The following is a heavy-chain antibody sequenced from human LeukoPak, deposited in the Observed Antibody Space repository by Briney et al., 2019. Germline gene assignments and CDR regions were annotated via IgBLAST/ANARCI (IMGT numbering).Heavy chain of an antibody. V-gene: IGHV3-23*01. J-gene: IGHJ3*02. CDR1: GFTFSSYG. Sequence: GGSLRLSCAASGFTFSSYGMSWVRQAPGKGLEWVSAISGSGGSTYYADSVKGRFTVSRDNSKNTLYLQMNSLRAEDTAVYYCAKVSGSIVVVVAATPWAFDIWGQGTMVTVSS. CDR2: ISGSGGST. D-gene: IGHD2-15*01. CDR3: AKVSGSIVVVVAATPWAFDI.